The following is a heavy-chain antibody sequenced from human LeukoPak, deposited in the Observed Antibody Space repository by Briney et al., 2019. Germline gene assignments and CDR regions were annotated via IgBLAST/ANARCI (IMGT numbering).Heavy chain of an antibody. CDR1: GFTVSSSY. CDR2: VSGSGDST. V-gene: IGHV3-23*01. J-gene: IGHJ6*02. Sequence: GGSLRLSCAASGFTVSSSYTSWVRQAPGKGLEWVSAVSGSGDSTYYGDSVKGRFTISRDNFKNTLYLQMNSLRAEDTAVYYCAKGLAGRYYYGMDVWGQGTTVTVSS. CDR3: AKGLAGRYYYGMDV. D-gene: IGHD6-6*01.